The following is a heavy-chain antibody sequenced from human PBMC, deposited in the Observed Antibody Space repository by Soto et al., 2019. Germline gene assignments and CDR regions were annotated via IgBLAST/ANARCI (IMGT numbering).Heavy chain of an antibody. J-gene: IGHJ4*02. D-gene: IGHD2-15*01. CDR1: GFTFSSYA. Sequence: EVQLLESGGGLVQPGGSLRLSCAASGFTFSSYAMSWVRQAPGKGLEWVSAISGSGGSTYYADSVKGRFTISRDNSKNTLYLQMNSLRVEDTAVYYCAKPIVVVVAALDYWGQGTLVTVSS. CDR3: AKPIVVVVAALDY. CDR2: ISGSGGST. V-gene: IGHV3-23*01.